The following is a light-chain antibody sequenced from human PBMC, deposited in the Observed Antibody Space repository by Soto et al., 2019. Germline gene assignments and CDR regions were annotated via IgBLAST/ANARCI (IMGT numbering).Light chain of an antibody. Sequence: DIQLTQSPSSLSASVGDRVTITCRATQNIGSYVNWYRQESGRAPDLLINAASTLQSGVPSRFSGSGSGTESTLTISSLQLEDFATYYCQQSFATPRTFGQGTKVE. CDR1: QNIGSY. V-gene: IGKV1-39*01. CDR3: QQSFATPRT. CDR2: AAS. J-gene: IGKJ1*01.